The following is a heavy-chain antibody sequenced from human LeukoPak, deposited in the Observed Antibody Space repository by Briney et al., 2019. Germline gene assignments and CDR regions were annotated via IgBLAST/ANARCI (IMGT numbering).Heavy chain of an antibody. D-gene: IGHD5-18*01. V-gene: IGHV5-51*01. CDR2: IYPGDSDT. J-gene: IGHJ4*02. CDR1: GYSFTSYW. CDR3: ARHSDNGYSYGNPPDY. Sequence: GESLEISCKGSGYSFTSYWIGWVRQMPGKGLEWMGIIYPGDSDTRYSPSFQGQVTISADKSISTAYLQWSSLKASDTAMYYCARHSDNGYSYGNPPDYWGQGTLVTVSS.